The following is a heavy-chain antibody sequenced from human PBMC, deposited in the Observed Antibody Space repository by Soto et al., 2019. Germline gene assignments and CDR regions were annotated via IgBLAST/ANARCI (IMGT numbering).Heavy chain of an antibody. CDR1: GGSISSAAYY. CDR3: AREYTYGSNFYDG. J-gene: IGHJ1*01. D-gene: IGHD5-18*01. CDR2: ISHSGST. Sequence: PSETLSLTCTVSGGSISSAAYYWSWIRQHPGKGLEWIGYISHSGSTYYNPSLKSRVIISVDTSKNQFSLSLTSVTAADTAVYCWAREYTYGSNFYDGWGQGALVTAPS. V-gene: IGHV4-31*03.